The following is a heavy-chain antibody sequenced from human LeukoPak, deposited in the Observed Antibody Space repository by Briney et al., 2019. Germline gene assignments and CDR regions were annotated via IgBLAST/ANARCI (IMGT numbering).Heavy chain of an antibody. CDR1: GFTVSTNY. CDR3: ARDREVVPAMAQMDV. J-gene: IGHJ6*04. V-gene: IGHV3-53*01. D-gene: IGHD2-21*02. CDR2: IYTDRST. Sequence: GGSLRLSCAASGFTVSTNYISWVRQAPGQGLEWVSVIYTDRSTHYADSGKGRFTISKDNSKNALYLKMNSLRAEDTAVYYCARDREVVPAMAQMDVWGKGTTVTVSS.